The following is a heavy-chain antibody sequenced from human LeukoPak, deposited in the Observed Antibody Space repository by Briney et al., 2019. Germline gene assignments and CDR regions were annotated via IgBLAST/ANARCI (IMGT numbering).Heavy chain of an antibody. D-gene: IGHD1-14*01. CDR3: ARWIHGITANFDI. V-gene: IGHV4-39*01. Sequence: SETLSLTCTVSGGSISSSSYYWGWIRQPPGKGLEWIGSIYYSGSTYYNPSLKSRVTISVDTSKNQFSLKLSSVTAADTAVYYCARWIHGITANFDIWGQGTMVTVSS. CDR2: IYYSGST. CDR1: GGSISSSSYY. J-gene: IGHJ3*02.